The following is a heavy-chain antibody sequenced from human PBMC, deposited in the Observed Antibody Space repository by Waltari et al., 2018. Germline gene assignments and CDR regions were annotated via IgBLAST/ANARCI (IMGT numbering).Heavy chain of an antibody. CDR3: ARDRVVPADEPDYYGLDV. Sequence: QVQLQESGPGQVKPSETLSLTCDVSRGSIRSHYWSWIRRPPGKGLEWSGYIYHKGATNDKPSLMSRVTISVDTAKNQFSLKLTSVTAADTAVYYCARDRVVPADEPDYYGLDVWGQGTTVTVSS. CDR1: RGSIRSHY. CDR2: IYHKGAT. J-gene: IGHJ6*02. V-gene: IGHV4-59*11. D-gene: IGHD2-2*01.